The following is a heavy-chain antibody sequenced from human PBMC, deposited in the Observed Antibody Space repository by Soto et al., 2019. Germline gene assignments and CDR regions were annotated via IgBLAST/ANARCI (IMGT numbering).Heavy chain of an antibody. CDR2: IYSGGST. CDR1: GFTVSSNY. Sequence: EVQLVESGGGLVQPGGSLRLSCAASGFTVSSNYMHWVRQAPGKGLEWVSVIYSGGSTYYADSVKGRFTITRDNSKNTVYLQMNSLRAEDTAVYYCARDTYSSSSGEVEYYYYYMDVWGKGTTVTVSS. CDR3: ARDTYSSSSGEVEYYYYYMDV. D-gene: IGHD6-6*01. J-gene: IGHJ6*03. V-gene: IGHV3-66*01.